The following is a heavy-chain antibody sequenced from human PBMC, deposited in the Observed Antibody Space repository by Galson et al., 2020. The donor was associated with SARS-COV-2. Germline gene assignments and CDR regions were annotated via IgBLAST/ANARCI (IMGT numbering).Heavy chain of an antibody. D-gene: IGHD3-3*01. Sequence: ASVKVSCKASGYTFTSYGISWVRQAPGQGLEWMGWISAYNGHTNYAQKLQGRVTMTTDTSTSTAYMELRSLRSDDTAVYYCARDDEEYYDFWSGYSYFDYWGQGTLVTVSS. V-gene: IGHV1-18*01. CDR2: ISAYNGHT. CDR3: ARDDEEYYDFWSGYSYFDY. J-gene: IGHJ4*02. CDR1: GYTFTSYG.